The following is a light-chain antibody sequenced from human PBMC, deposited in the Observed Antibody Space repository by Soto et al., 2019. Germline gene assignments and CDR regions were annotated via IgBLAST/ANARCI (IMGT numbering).Light chain of an antibody. CDR3: QQCGRSPPLH. CDR1: QSVSSSD. Sequence: EIGLTQSPGTLSLAPGERAALSCRASQSVSSSDLAWYQQKPGQAPRLLMYGASSRATGIPDRFSGSGSGTGFTLTISRLEPEDFAVYSCQQCGRSPPLHFGGGTKVEIK. J-gene: IGKJ4*01. CDR2: GAS. V-gene: IGKV3-20*01.